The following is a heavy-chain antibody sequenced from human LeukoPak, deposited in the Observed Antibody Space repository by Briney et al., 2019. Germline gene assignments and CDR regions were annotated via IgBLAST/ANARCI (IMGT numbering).Heavy chain of an antibody. V-gene: IGHV3-48*03. Sequence: GGSLRLSCAASGFTFSNYEMNWIRQAPGKGLEWISYISNSGNTKYYADSVKGRFTISRDNSKNTLYLQMNSLRAEDTAVFYCATFPYYFDSSGSYYFDFWGQGTLVTVSS. CDR2: ISNSGNTK. D-gene: IGHD3-22*01. J-gene: IGHJ4*02. CDR1: GFTFSNYE. CDR3: ATFPYYFDSSGSYYFDF.